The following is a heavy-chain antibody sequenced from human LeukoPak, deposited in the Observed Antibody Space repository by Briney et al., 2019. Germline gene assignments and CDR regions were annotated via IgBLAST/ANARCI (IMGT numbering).Heavy chain of an antibody. CDR3: ATTTIRLGY. CDR1: GGSISSSSNY. J-gene: IGHJ4*02. D-gene: IGHD1-26*01. Sequence: SETLSLTCTVSGGSISSSSNYWGWIRQPPGKGLEWIGSIYYSGTTYYNPSLKSRVTISVDTSKNQFSLKLSSVTAADTAVYYCATTTIRLGYWGQGTLVTVSS. V-gene: IGHV4-39*07. CDR2: IYYSGTT.